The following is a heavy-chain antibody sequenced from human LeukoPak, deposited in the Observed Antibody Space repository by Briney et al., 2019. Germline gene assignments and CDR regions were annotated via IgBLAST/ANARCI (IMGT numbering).Heavy chain of an antibody. CDR3: AKEGRSLQTY. CDR2: IKEDGTET. Sequence: PGGSLRLSCAASGFMFSSNWMSWVCLAPGKGLEWVANIKEDGTETYYVDSVKGRFTISRDNGKKSLYLQMNSLRVEDTAVYYCAKEGRSLQTYWGQGTLVTVSS. V-gene: IGHV3-7*03. CDR1: GFMFSSNW. J-gene: IGHJ4*02. D-gene: IGHD5-24*01.